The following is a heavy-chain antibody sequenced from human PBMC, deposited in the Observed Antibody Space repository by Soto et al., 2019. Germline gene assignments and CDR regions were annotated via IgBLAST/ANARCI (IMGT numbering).Heavy chain of an antibody. CDR1: GFSFSSYA. V-gene: IGHV3-23*01. CDR2: ISGSGGSA. Sequence: EVQLLESGGGLVQPGGSLRLSCAASGFSFSSYAMSWVRQAPGKGLEWVSGISGSGGSAYYADSVKGRFTISRDNSKNTLYLQMNSLRAEDTAVYYCAKGKTSLHYYYHAMDVWGQGTTVTVSS. J-gene: IGHJ6*02. CDR3: AKGKTSLHYYYHAMDV.